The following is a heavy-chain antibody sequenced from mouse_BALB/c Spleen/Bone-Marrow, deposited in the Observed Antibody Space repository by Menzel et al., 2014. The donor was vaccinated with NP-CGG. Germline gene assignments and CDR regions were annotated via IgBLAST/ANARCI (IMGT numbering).Heavy chain of an antibody. CDR3: ARTGNLALFAY. CDR2: IYPGDGDT. V-gene: IGHV1-80*01. D-gene: IGHD2-1*01. J-gene: IGHJ3*01. Sequence: VKLVESGAELVRPGSSVKISCKASGYAFSSYWMNWVKQRPGQGLEWIGQIYPGDGDTNYNGKFKGKATLTADKSSSTAYMQLSSLTSEDSAVYFCARTGNLALFAYWGQGTLVTVSA. CDR1: GYAFSSYW.